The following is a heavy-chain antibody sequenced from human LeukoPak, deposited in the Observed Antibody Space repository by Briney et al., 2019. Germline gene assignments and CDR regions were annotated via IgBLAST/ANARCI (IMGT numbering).Heavy chain of an antibody. V-gene: IGHV4-59*12. Sequence: SETLSLTRIVSGGSISEYYRSWIRQPPGKGLEWIGYISNSGTSDDNPSLKGRVTMSVDTSKNQFSLKLSSVTAADTDVYYCARGSNWGDYWGQGTLVTVSS. J-gene: IGHJ4*02. CDR1: GGSISEYY. D-gene: IGHD7-27*01. CDR2: ISNSGTS. CDR3: ARGSNWGDY.